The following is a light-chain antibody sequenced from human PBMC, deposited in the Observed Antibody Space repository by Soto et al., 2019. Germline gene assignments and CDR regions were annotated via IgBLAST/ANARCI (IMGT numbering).Light chain of an antibody. CDR2: GAS. J-gene: IGKJ4*01. CDR1: QSVRSTY. Sequence: EVVLTQSPGTLSLSPGERATLSCRASQSVRSTYLAWYQQKPGQAPRLLIYGASKRQRGVPDRFSGGGSETDFTLTISSLEPEDFAVYYCQQFSGSVTFGGGTREDIK. CDR3: QQFSGSVT. V-gene: IGKV3-20*01.